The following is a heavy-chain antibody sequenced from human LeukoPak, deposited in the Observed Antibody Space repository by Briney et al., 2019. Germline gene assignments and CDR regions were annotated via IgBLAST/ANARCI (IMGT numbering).Heavy chain of an antibody. CDR2: ISAYNGNT. CDR1: GYNFRDYG. J-gene: IGHJ4*02. V-gene: IGHV1-18*01. D-gene: IGHD3-16*01. CDR3: AIMGASWGFDH. Sequence: ASVKVSCKGSGYNFRDYGIDWVRQAPGQGLEWMGWISAYNGNTKYAENFQGRVTLTTDTPTRTAYMELRSLRSDDTAVYYCAIMGASWGFDHWGQGTLVTVPS.